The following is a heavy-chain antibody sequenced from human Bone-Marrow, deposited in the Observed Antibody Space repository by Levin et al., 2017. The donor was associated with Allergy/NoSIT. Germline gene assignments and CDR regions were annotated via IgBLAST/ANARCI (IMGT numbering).Heavy chain of an antibody. CDR1: GFTFSSYA. Sequence: LSLTCAASGFTFSSYAMHWVRQAPGKGLEWVAVISYDGSNKYYADSVKGRFTISRDNSKNTLYLQMNSLRAEDTAVYYCARGGSSWYYFDYWGQGTLVTVSS. D-gene: IGHD6-13*01. J-gene: IGHJ4*02. CDR3: ARGGSSWYYFDY. CDR2: ISYDGSNK. V-gene: IGHV3-30-3*01.